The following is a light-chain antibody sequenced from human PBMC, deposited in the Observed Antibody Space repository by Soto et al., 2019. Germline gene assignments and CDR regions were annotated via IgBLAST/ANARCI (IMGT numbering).Light chain of an antibody. CDR3: QQANSFPRS. V-gene: IGKV1-12*01. CDR2: GAS. CDR1: QTFSSW. Sequence: DIQLTQSPSSVSASVGDRVTLTCRANQTFSSWLAWYQHRPGKAPKLLIYGASTLQTGVPSRFSGGGSGTYFTLTIGGLQPEDSATYYCQQANSFPRSFGGGTKVDIK. J-gene: IGKJ4*01.